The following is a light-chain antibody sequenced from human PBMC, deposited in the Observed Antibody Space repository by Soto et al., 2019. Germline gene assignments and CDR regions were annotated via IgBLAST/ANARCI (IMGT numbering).Light chain of an antibody. V-gene: IGKV1-39*01. J-gene: IGKJ1*01. CDR2: AAS. CDR3: QQSYSTPQT. CDR1: QSISSY. Sequence: SRIIKTTTSLSASVGDRVTITCRASQSISSYLNWYQQKPGKAPKLLIYAASSLQSGVPSRFSGSGSGTDFTLTISSLQPEDFATYYCQQSYSTPQTFGQGTKVDIK.